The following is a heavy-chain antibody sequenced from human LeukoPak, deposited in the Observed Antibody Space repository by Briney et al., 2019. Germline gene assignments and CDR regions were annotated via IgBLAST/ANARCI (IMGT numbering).Heavy chain of an antibody. Sequence: SETLSLTCTVSGGSISSSSYYWGWIRQPPEKGLEWIGSIYYSGSTYYNPSLKSRVTISVDTSKNQFSLKLSSVTAADTAVYYCARAYYYDSSGYLMASGAFDIWGQGTMVTVSS. CDR2: IYYSGST. V-gene: IGHV4-39*01. CDR1: GGSISSSSYY. CDR3: ARAYYYDSSGYLMASGAFDI. D-gene: IGHD3-22*01. J-gene: IGHJ3*02.